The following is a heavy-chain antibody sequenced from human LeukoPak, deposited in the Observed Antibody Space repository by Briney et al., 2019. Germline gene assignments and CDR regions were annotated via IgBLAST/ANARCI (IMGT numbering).Heavy chain of an antibody. CDR1: GFTFSSYS. J-gene: IGHJ4*02. CDR3: AKVNSGYDIYYFDY. Sequence: GGSLRLSCAASGFTFSSYSMNWVRQAPGKGLEWVSSISSSSNYIYYADSLKGRFTISRDNAKNSLYLQMNSLRAEDTAVYYCAKVNSGYDIYYFDYWGQGTLVTVSS. CDR2: ISSSSNYI. V-gene: IGHV3-21*01. D-gene: IGHD5-12*01.